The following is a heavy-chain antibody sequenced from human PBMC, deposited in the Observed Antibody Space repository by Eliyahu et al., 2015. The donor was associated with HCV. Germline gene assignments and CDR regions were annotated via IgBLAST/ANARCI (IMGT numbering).Heavy chain of an antibody. Sequence: VQLVESGGGLVQPGGSLRLSCAVSGFTFSDHYMDWVRQAPGKGLEWVGRSRNKAKSYTTEYAASVKGRFTISRDDSKNSLYLQMNSLKTEDTAVYYCGTFKVPAAKGFDYWGQGTLVTVSS. D-gene: IGHD2-2*01. CDR1: GFTFSDHY. CDR3: GTFKVPAAKGFDY. J-gene: IGHJ4*02. CDR2: SRNKAKSYTT. V-gene: IGHV3-72*01.